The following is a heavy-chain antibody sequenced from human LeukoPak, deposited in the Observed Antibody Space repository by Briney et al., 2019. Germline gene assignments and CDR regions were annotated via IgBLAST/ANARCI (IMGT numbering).Heavy chain of an antibody. CDR1: GGSFSGYY. V-gene: IGHV4-34*01. CDR2: INHSGST. J-gene: IGHJ4*02. Sequence: PSETLTLTWAVYGGSFSGYYWSWIRQPPGKGLEWIGEINHSGSTNYNSSLKSRVTMSIDTSKNQFSLKLTSVTAADTAVYYCARVGSSWDTDDYWGQGTLVTVSS. D-gene: IGHD6-13*01. CDR3: ARVGSSWDTDDY.